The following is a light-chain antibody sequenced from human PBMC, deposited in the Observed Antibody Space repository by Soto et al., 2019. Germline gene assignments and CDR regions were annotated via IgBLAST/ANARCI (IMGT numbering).Light chain of an antibody. CDR3: QQSFTAPWT. Sequence: DIQMTQSPSSLSASVGDRVTITCRASQSISTFLNWYQQKPGKAPNLLIYTASTLHGGVPSRFSGSGSGTDFTIPISSLQPEDFATYYCQQSFTAPWTFGQGTRVEIK. CDR1: QSISTF. J-gene: IGKJ1*01. V-gene: IGKV1-39*01. CDR2: TAS.